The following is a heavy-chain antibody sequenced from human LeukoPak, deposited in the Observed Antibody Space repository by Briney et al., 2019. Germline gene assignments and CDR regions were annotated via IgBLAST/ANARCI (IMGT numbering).Heavy chain of an antibody. J-gene: IGHJ4*02. V-gene: IGHV3-64D*06. CDR2: ISSEGKTT. D-gene: IGHD6-19*01. CDR3: VKDGWVDH. CDR1: GFIFSPYA. Sequence: QPGGSLRLSCSASGFIFSPYAMHWVRQAPGKGLEYVSSISSEGKTTYYADSVKGRFTISRDNSKNTLYLQMSSLRPEDTAVYYCVKDGWVDHWGQGTLVTVSS.